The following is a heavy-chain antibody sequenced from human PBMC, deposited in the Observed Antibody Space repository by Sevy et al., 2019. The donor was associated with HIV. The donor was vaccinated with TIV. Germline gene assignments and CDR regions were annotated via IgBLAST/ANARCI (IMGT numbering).Heavy chain of an antibody. D-gene: IGHD3-22*01. Sequence: GESLKISCAASGFTFSSYGMHWVRQAPGKGLEWVAFIRYDGSNKYYADSVKGRFTISRDNSKNTLYLQMNSLRAEDTAVYYCAKIKAYDSSGYDYWGQGTLVTVSS. V-gene: IGHV3-30*02. CDR1: GFTFSSYG. CDR3: AKIKAYDSSGYDY. CDR2: IRYDGSNK. J-gene: IGHJ4*02.